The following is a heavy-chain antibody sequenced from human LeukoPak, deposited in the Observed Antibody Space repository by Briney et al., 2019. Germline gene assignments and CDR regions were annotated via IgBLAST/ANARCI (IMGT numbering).Heavy chain of an antibody. D-gene: IGHD5-12*01. J-gene: IGHJ4*02. Sequence: VASVKVSCKASGYTFTSYGITWVRQAPGQGLEWMGWISAYNGNTNYAQRLQGRVTMTTDTSTSTAYMELRSLRSDDTAVYYCARAMYGGSVGYWGQGTLVTVSS. CDR1: GYTFTSYG. CDR2: ISAYNGNT. CDR3: ARAMYGGSVGY. V-gene: IGHV1-18*01.